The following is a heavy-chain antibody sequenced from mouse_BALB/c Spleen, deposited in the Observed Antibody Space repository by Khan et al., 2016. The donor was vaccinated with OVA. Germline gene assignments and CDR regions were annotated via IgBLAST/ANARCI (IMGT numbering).Heavy chain of an antibody. D-gene: IGHD2-3*01. CDR2: ISYDGSN. V-gene: IGHV3-6*02. CDR1: GYSITSGYY. Sequence: QLEESGPGLVKPSQSLSLTCSVTGYSITSGYYWNWIRQFPGNKLEWMGYISYDGSNNYNPSLKNRISIIRDTSKNQFFLKLNSVTTEDTATYYCVRGWLVKVDYWGQGTTLTVSS. J-gene: IGHJ2*01. CDR3: VRGWLVKVDY.